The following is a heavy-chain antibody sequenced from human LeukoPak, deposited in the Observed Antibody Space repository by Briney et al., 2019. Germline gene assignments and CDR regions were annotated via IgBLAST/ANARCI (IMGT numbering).Heavy chain of an antibody. Sequence: SETLSLTCTVSGGSISSYYWSWIRQPPGKGLEWIGYIYYSGSTNYNPSLKSRVTISVDTSKNQFSLKLSSVTAADTAVYYCARDLAAHFDYWGQGTLVTVSS. CDR3: ARDLAAHFDY. D-gene: IGHD6-25*01. J-gene: IGHJ4*02. CDR1: GGSISSYY. CDR2: IYYSGST. V-gene: IGHV4-59*01.